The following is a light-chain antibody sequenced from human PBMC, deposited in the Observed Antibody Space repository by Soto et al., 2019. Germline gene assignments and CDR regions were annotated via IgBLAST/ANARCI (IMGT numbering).Light chain of an antibody. CDR3: SSYTPRTTVV. J-gene: IGLJ3*02. V-gene: IGLV2-14*01. Sequence: QSALIQPASVSGSPGQSITIYCTGTSSDIGAYNFVSWYQQHPGKAPKLMIYHVTDRPSGVSDRFSGSKSGNTASLTISGLQAEDEADYHCSSYTPRTTVVFGGGTKLTVL. CDR1: SSDIGAYNF. CDR2: HVT.